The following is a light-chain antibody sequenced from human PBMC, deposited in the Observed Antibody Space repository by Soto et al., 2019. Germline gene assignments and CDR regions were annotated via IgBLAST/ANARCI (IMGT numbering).Light chain of an antibody. CDR3: EYYGTSIT. V-gene: IGKV3-20*01. CDR2: GTS. Sequence: PGERATLSCRASQTVINNQLAWYQQKPGQAPRLLIHGTSNRATGIPDRFSGSGSGTDFTLTFSRLEPEDFAVYYREYYGTSITFGGGTKVDIK. J-gene: IGKJ4*01. CDR1: QTVINNQ.